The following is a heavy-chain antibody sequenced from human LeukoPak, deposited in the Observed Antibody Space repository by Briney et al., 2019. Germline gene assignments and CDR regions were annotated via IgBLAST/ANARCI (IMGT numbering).Heavy chain of an antibody. CDR2: ISSSSSYT. V-gene: IGHV3-21*01. D-gene: IGHD3-10*01. J-gene: IGHJ4*02. CDR1: GFTFSSYS. CDR3: ARSSSAASFDY. Sequence: GGSLRLSCAASGFTFSSYSMNWVRQAPGKGLEWVSSISSSSSYTYYADSVKGRFTISRDNAKNSLYLQMNSLRAEDTAVYYCARSSSAASFDYWGQGTLVTVSS.